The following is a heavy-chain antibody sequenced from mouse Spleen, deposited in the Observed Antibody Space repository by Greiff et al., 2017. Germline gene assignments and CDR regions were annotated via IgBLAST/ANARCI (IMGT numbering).Heavy chain of an antibody. CDR2: ISSGGGIT. CDR1: GFTFSSYA. Sequence: EVMLVESGGGLVKLGGSLKLSCAASGFTFSSYAMSWVRQTPEQRLEWVATISSGGGITYYPDSVKGRVTFSRDNAKNTLYLQMSSLKSEDTAMYFCASYYDGYHYWYFDVWGAGTTVTVSS. J-gene: IGHJ1*01. CDR3: ASYYDGYHYWYFDV. V-gene: IGHV5-9*03. D-gene: IGHD2-3*01.